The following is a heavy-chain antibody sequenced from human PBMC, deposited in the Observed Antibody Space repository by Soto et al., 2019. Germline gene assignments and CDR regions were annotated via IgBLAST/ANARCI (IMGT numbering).Heavy chain of an antibody. CDR3: SSRGYSYGFDY. CDR2: ISAYNGNK. V-gene: IGHV1-18*01. Sequence: ASVKVSCKDSGYTFTSYGISWVRQAPGQGLEWMGWISAYNGNKNYAQKLQGRVTMTTDKSTATAYMYLRRLRYDDTAVYYWSSRGYSYGFDYWGKGTLVTVSS. J-gene: IGHJ4*02. CDR1: GYTFTSYG. D-gene: IGHD5-18*01.